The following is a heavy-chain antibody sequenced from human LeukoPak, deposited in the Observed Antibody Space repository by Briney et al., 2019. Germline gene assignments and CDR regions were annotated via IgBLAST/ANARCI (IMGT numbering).Heavy chain of an antibody. J-gene: IGHJ4*02. CDR1: GGSFSDYY. V-gene: IGHV4-34*10. CDR2: IYGRAST. D-gene: IGHD6-19*01. Sequence: SETLSLTCAVYGGSFSDYYWSWIRQPPGKGLEWIGRIYGRASTSYNPSLMNRVTMSVDTSKNHFSLQLTSVTAADTAVYYCARYDSRGSASTKFDYWGPGIQVTVSS. CDR3: ARYDSRGSASTKFDY.